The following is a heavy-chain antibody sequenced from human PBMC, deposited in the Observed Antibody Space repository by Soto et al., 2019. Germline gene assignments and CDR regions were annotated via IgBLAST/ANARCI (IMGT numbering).Heavy chain of an antibody. CDR1: GFTFNAYA. D-gene: IGHD6-25*01. CDR2: IGSDGTAI. V-gene: IGHV3-23*03. Sequence: EVQLLESGGGLVQPGGSLRLSCAASGFTFNAYAMSWVRQAPGQGLEWVSAIGSDGTAIRYADSVTGRFTISKENSKDTLYSQMNSLRVEDPGVYYCAKPCITAAGTRYFDGCGQITLVAVSS. J-gene: IGHJ4*02. CDR3: AKPCITAAGTRYFDG.